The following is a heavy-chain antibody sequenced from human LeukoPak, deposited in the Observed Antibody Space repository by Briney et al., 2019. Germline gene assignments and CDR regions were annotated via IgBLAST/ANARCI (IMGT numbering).Heavy chain of an antibody. CDR2: IYYSGST. J-gene: IGHJ4*02. CDR1: GGSISSSSYY. CDR3: ASSVPGGYYHDSSGYRVASFDY. Sequence: SETLSLTCTVSGGSISSSSYYWGWIRQPPGTGLEWIGSIYYSGSTYYNPSLKSRVTISVDTSKNQFSLKLSSVTAADTAVYYCASSVPGGYYHDSSGYRVASFDYWGQGTLVTVSS. D-gene: IGHD3-22*01. V-gene: IGHV4-39*01.